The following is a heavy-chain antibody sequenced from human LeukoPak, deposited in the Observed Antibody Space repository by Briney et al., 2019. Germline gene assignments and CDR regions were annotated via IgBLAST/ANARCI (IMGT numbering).Heavy chain of an antibody. J-gene: IGHJ4*02. V-gene: IGHV5-51*01. Sequence: GESLKISCEGSGYTFTTHWIGWVRQMPGKGVGWMGIIYPGDFDTRYSPSFQGQVTTSVDNPINTAYLQWSSLKASDTAMYYCARATSGVTHPYHFDYWGQGTLVTVSS. CDR1: GYTFTTHW. CDR2: IYPGDFDT. CDR3: ARATSGVTHPYHFDY. D-gene: IGHD5-12*01.